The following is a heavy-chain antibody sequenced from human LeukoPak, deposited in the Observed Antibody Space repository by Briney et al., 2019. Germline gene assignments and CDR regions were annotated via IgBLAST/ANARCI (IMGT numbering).Heavy chain of an antibody. CDR2: INPNSGGT. V-gene: IGHV1-2*02. Sequence: ASVKVSCKASGYTFTGYYMHWVRQAPGQGLEWRGWINPNSGGTNYAQKFQGRVTMTRDTSISTAYMERSRLRSDDTAVYYCARGDSSCYYYPDAFDIWGQGTMVTVSS. J-gene: IGHJ3*02. CDR1: GYTFTGYY. D-gene: IGHD3-22*01. CDR3: ARGDSSCYYYPDAFDI.